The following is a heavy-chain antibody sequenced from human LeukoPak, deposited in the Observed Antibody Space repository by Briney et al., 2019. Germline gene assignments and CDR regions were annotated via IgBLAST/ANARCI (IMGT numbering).Heavy chain of an antibody. D-gene: IGHD1-26*01. CDR3: ARGMDSGSPYYYYYYGMDV. V-gene: IGHV3-53*04. CDR1: GFTVSSNY. Sequence: KPGRSLRLSCAASGFTVSSNYMSWVRQAPGKGLEWVSVIYSGGSTYYADSVKGRFTISRHNSKNTLYLQMNSLRAEDTAVYYCARGMDSGSPYYYYYYGMDVWGQGTTVTVSS. J-gene: IGHJ6*02. CDR2: IYSGGST.